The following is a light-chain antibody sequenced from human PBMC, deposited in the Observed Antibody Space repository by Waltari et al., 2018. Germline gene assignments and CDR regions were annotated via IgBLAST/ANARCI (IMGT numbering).Light chain of an antibody. CDR2: DVV. CDR3: CSYAGRKTLI. Sequence: QSALTQPASVSGSPGQSITISCTGTHSDIGDYNYVSRYLQHPGRVPKRIFYDVVKRPSGIADRFSGSKSGNTASLTISGLQPEDESHYFCCSYAGRKTLIFGGGTELTV. V-gene: IGLV2-23*02. J-gene: IGLJ2*01. CDR1: HSDIGDYNY.